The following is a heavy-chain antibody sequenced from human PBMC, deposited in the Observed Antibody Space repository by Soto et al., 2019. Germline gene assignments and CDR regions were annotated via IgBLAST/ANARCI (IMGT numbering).Heavy chain of an antibody. Sequence: QVQLVESGGGLVKPGGSLRLSCAASGFTFGDYYMSWIRQAPGKGLEWVSYISSSGSSTYYVDSVKGRFTISRDNAKNSLYLQMDSLGAEDTAVYYCARAEDARPAAWYWGQGTRVTVSS. CDR2: ISSSGSST. CDR1: GFTFGDYY. CDR3: ARAEDARPAAWY. V-gene: IGHV3-11*01. D-gene: IGHD6-6*01. J-gene: IGHJ4*02.